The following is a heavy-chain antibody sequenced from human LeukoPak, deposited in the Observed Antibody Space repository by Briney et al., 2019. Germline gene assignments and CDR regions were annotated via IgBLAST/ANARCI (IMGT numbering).Heavy chain of an antibody. J-gene: IGHJ4*01. CDR1: GYRFSGYY. CDR2: INPNGGGT. D-gene: IGHD5-18*01. V-gene: IGHV1-2*06. CDR3: ARDVGYCYGTAWQKYFDS. Sequence: GASVKVSCKASGYRFSGYYLHWLRQAPGQGLEWVVHINPNGGGTKFARKFQGRVTMTKDTSASSAYMELSSLMFDDTAVYYCARDVGYCYGTAWQKYFDSWGHGTLLTVSS.